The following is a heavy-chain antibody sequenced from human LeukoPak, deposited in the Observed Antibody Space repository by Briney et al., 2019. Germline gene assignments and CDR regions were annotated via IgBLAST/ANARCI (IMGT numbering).Heavy chain of an antibody. Sequence: LETLSLTCTVSGGSISSYYWSWIRQPPGKGLEWIGYIYYSGSTNYKPSLKSRVTISVDTSKNQFSLKLSSVTAADTAVYYCAKQQYLSDAFDIWGQGTMVTVSS. CDR2: IYYSGST. CDR3: AKQQYLSDAFDI. D-gene: IGHD4-11*01. J-gene: IGHJ3*02. V-gene: IGHV4-59*08. CDR1: GGSISSYY.